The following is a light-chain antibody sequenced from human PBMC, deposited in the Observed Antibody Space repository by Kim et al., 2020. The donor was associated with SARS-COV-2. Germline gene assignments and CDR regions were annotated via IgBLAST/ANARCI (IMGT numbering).Light chain of an antibody. CDR2: RRN. CDR3: SAWDSSLSAWV. Sequence: RPTTTLASTGNSNHVGNQEADWLQQHQGHPPKLQSHRRNTRPSGISERFSASRSGDTASLTITGLQPEDEADYYCSAWDSSLSAWVFGGGTQLTVL. V-gene: IGLV10-54*01. CDR1: SNHVGNQE. J-gene: IGLJ2*01.